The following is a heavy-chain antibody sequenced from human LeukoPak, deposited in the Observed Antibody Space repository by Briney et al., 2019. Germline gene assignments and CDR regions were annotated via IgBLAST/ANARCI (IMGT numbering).Heavy chain of an antibody. CDR3: ARGTMMVGP. Sequence: SETLSLPCTVSAGSISGYYSSWIRQPPGKGLEWIGYIYYSGSTNYNPSLKSRVTISVDTSKNQFSLKLSSVTAADTAVYYCARGTMMVGPWGQGTLVTVSS. CDR1: AGSISGYY. J-gene: IGHJ5*02. CDR2: IYYSGST. D-gene: IGHD3-22*01. V-gene: IGHV4-59*01.